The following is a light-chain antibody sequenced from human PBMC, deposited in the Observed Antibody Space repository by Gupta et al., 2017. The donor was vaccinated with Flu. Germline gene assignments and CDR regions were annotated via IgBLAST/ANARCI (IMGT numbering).Light chain of an antibody. J-gene: IGLJ1*01. CDR2: DVS. V-gene: IGLV2-11*03. CDR1: SSNVGSYNS. Sequence: VTISCTGTSSNVGSYNSVSWYQQHPGTAPIRMIYDVSRRPAGVPDRFSGSKSGNTASLTISGLQAEDEADYSCSSYAGTNTYVFGGGTKVTVL. CDR3: SSYAGTNTYV.